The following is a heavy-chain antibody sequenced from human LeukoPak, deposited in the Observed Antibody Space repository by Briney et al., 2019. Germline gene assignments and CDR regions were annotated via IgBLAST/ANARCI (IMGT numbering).Heavy chain of an antibody. CDR1: GYTFTGYY. D-gene: IGHD1-26*01. CDR2: TNPNSGGT. Sequence: ASVKVSCKASGYTFTGYYMHWVRQAPGQGLEGMVCTNPNSGGTNYAQKFQGRVTMTRDTSISTAYMELSRLRSDDTAVYYCARGLWELITDNWFDHWGQGTLVTVSS. J-gene: IGHJ5*02. CDR3: ARGLWELITDNWFDH. V-gene: IGHV1-2*02.